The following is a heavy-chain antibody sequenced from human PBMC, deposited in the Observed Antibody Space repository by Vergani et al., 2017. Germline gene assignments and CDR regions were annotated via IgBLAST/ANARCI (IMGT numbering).Heavy chain of an antibody. J-gene: IGHJ5*02. V-gene: IGHV3-9*01. D-gene: IGHD5-18*01. CDR1: GFTFDDYA. CDR3: AKTPLGYSYGYGGWFDP. Sequence: EVQLVESGGGLVQPGRSLRLSCAASGFTFDDYAMHWVRQAPGKGLEWVSGISWNSGSIGYADSVKGRFNISRDNAKNSLYLQMNSLRAEDTALYYCAKTPLGYSYGYGGWFDPWGQGTLVTVSS. CDR2: ISWNSGSI.